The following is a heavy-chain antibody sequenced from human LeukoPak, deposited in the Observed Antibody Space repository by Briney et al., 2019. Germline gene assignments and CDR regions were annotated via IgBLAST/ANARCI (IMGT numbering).Heavy chain of an antibody. D-gene: IGHD4-17*01. CDR2: ICYSAST. V-gene: IGHV4-30-2*01. CDR3: ARAPATNGDYSADY. CDR1: GGSISNGGYS. J-gene: IGHJ4*02. Sequence: SQTLSLTCAVSGGSISNGGYSWSWIRQPPGKGLEGIGYICYSASTYYIPSLQSRVTISVDRSKNQFSLKLSSVTAADTAVYYCARAPATNGDYSADYWGRGTLVTVSS.